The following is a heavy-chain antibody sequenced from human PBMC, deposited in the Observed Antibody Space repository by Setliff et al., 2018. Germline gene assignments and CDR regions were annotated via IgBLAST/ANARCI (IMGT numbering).Heavy chain of an antibody. D-gene: IGHD3-22*01. CDR2: ISSSGSTI. V-gene: IGHV3-11*04. CDR1: GFTFSDYY. J-gene: IGHJ3*02. CDR3: VRDDADNYDAFDN. Sequence: TGGSLRLSCAASGFTFSDYYMSWIRQAPGKGLEWVSYISSSGSTIYYADSVKGRFTISRDNAKRSLYLQMNGLRADDTGVYYCVRDDADNYDAFDNWGQGTLVTVSS.